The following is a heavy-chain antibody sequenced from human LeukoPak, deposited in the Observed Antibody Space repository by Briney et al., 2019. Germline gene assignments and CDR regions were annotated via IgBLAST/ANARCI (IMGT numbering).Heavy chain of an antibody. D-gene: IGHD1-20*01. V-gene: IGHV3-74*01. CDR1: GFTFSSYW. CDR2: INSDGSNT. J-gene: IGHJ5*02. Sequence: GGSLRLSCAASGFTFSSYWMHWVRQAPGKGLVWVSRINSDGSNTSYADSVKGRFTISRDNAKNTLYLQMNSLRAEDTAVYYCAREDNWNDGSGWFDPWGQGTLVTVSS. CDR3: AREDNWNDGSGWFDP.